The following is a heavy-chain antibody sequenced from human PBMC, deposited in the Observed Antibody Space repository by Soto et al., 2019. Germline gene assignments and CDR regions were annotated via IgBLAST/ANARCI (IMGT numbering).Heavy chain of an antibody. J-gene: IGHJ4*02. CDR1: GFTVSNNY. D-gene: IGHD6-13*01. CDR2: IYSSGGT. CDR3: ARDPPGIAAAESYN. V-gene: IGHV3-53*01. Sequence: DVQLEESGGGLIQPGGSLRLSCAVSGFTVSNNYMTWVRQAPGKGLEWVSLIYSSGGTKYADSVRGRFTISRDNSKNTLYLQMNSLKVEGTAVYYCARDPPGIAAAESYNWGQGTLVTVSS.